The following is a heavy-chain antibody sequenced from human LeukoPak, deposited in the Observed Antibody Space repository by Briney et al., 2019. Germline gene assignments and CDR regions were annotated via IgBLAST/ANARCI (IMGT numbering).Heavy chain of an antibody. CDR2: ISNSGGRT. V-gene: IGHV3-23*01. CDR3: ASSGWYLYFDY. CDR1: GFTFSSYA. Sequence: GGSLRLSCAASGFTFSSYAMSWVRQAPGKGLEWVSSISNSGGRTFYTDSVKGRFTISRDNSKITLYLQMNSLRAEDTAVYYCASSGWYLYFDYWGQGTLVTVSS. J-gene: IGHJ4*02. D-gene: IGHD6-19*01.